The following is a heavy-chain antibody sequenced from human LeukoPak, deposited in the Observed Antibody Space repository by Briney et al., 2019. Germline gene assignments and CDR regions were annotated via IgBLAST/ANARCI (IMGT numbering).Heavy chain of an antibody. D-gene: IGHD5-12*01. CDR2: IQQDGSEK. CDR3: ARVSPRIVASN. V-gene: IGHV3-7*01. Sequence: GGSLRLSXAASGFTFSSYWMSWVRQAPGKGLEGVANIQQDGSEKYYVDSVKGRFTISRDNAKNSLYLQMNSLRAEDTAVYYYARVSPRIVASNWGQGTLVTVSS. J-gene: IGHJ4*02. CDR1: GFTFSSYW.